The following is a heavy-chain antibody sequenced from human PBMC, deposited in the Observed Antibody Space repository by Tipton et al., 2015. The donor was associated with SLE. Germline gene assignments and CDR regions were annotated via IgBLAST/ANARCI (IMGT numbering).Heavy chain of an antibody. CDR3: ARDRCTSCYNYYYGMDV. V-gene: IGHV3-64*01. CDR1: GFTFSRYA. Sequence: SLRPSCAASGFTFSRYAMHWVRQAPGKGLEYVSSISSNGGSTYYANSVKGRFTISRDNSKNTLYLQMGSLRAEDMAVYYCARDRCTSCYNYYYGMDVWGQGTTVTVSS. J-gene: IGHJ6*02. D-gene: IGHD2-2*02. CDR2: ISSNGGST.